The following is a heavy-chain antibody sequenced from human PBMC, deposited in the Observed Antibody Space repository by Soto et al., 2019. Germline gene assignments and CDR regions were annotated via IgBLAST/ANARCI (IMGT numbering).Heavy chain of an antibody. CDR2: IKQDGSEK. CDR3: ARDSAIAVAGGDAFDI. D-gene: IGHD6-19*01. J-gene: IGHJ3*02. Sequence: GGSLRLSCAASGFTFSSYWMSWVRQAPGKGLEWVANIKQDGSEKYYVDSVKGRFTISRDNAKNSLYLQMNSLRAEDTAVYYCARDSAIAVAGGDAFDIWGQGTMVTVSS. V-gene: IGHV3-7*01. CDR1: GFTFSSYW.